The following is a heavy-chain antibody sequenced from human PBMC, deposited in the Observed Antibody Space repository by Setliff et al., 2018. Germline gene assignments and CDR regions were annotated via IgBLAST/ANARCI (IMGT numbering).Heavy chain of an antibody. J-gene: IGHJ4*02. CDR3: ARKGLWGFGVVPFDY. V-gene: IGHV3-23*01. D-gene: IGHD3-3*01. CDR2: ISGSGGST. CDR1: GFTFSSYA. Sequence: GGSLRLSCAASGFTFSSYAMTWVRQAPGKGLEWVSGISGSGGSTNYADSVKGRFTISRDNSKNSLYLQMNSLRAEDTAVYYCARKGLWGFGVVPFDYWGQGTLVTVSS.